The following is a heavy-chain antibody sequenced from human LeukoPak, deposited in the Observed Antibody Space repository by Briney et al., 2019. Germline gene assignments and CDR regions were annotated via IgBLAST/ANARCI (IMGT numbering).Heavy chain of an antibody. Sequence: SETLSLTCTVSGAXISSSTYYWGWIRQPPGEGLEWIGCLYYSGSTYYNPSLKSRVTISVDTSKNQFSLKLSSVTAAETAVYYCAKFAVAGLSVDFWGQGTLVTVSS. CDR2: LYYSGST. CDR3: AKFAVAGLSVDF. CDR1: GAXISSSTYY. D-gene: IGHD6-19*01. V-gene: IGHV4-39*01. J-gene: IGHJ4*02.